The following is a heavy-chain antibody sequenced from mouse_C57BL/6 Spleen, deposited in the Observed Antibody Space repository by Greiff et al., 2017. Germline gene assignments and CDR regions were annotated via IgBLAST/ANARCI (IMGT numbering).Heavy chain of an antibody. V-gene: IGHV1-64*01. CDR1: GYTFTSYW. CDR2: IHPNSGST. D-gene: IGHD2-4*01. J-gene: IGHJ4*01. CDR3: ARDGLRLDYAMDY. Sequence: QVQLKQPGAELVKPGASVKLSCKASGYTFTSYWMHWVKQRPGQGLEWIGMIHPNSGSTNYNEKFKSKATLTVDKSSSTAYMQLSSLTSEDSAVYYCARDGLRLDYAMDYWGQGTSVTVSS.